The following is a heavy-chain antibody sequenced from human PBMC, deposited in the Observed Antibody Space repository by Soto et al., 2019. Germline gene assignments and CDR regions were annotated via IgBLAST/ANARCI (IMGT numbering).Heavy chain of an antibody. V-gene: IGHV4-61*01. Sequence: SETLSLTCSVSGASVSSGSHYWSWIRQSPGKGLEWIGFIYYSGSTNYNPSLKSRVTISVDTSKNQFSLKLSSVTAADTAVYYCARESRYYGSGRVHWFDPWGQGTLVTVSA. CDR2: IYYSGST. CDR3: ARESRYYGSGRVHWFDP. D-gene: IGHD3-10*01. CDR1: GASVSSGSHY. J-gene: IGHJ5*02.